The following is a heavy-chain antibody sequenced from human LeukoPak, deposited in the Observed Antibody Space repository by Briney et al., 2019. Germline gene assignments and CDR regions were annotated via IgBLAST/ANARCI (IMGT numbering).Heavy chain of an antibody. J-gene: IGHJ2*01. CDR2: ISGGGGST. CDR3: AKEVLADWYFDL. D-gene: IGHD4/OR15-4a*01. Sequence: GGSLRLSCVASGFTFSSYAMSWVRQAPGKGLEWVSAISGGGGSTYYADSVKGRFTISRDNSKNTLYLQMSSLRAEDTAVYHCAKEVLADWYFDLWGRGTLVTVSS. CDR1: GFTFSSYA. V-gene: IGHV3-23*01.